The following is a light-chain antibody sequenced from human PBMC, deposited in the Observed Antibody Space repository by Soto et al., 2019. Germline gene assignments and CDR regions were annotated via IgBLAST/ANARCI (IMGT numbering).Light chain of an antibody. CDR1: QSVSSN. Sequence: VLTQSPATLSLSPGERATLSFRASQSVSSNLAWYQQKPGQAPRLLIYGASTRATGIPARFSGSGSGTEFTLTISSLQSEDFAVYYCQQYNNWPPITFGQGTRLEIK. J-gene: IGKJ5*01. V-gene: IGKV3-15*01. CDR3: QQYNNWPPIT. CDR2: GAS.